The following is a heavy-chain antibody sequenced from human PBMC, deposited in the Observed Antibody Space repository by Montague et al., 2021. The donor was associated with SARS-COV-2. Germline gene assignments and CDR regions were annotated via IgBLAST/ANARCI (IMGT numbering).Heavy chain of an antibody. CDR3: ASAAVALTTVVTGYYFDY. V-gene: IGHV3-21*01. J-gene: IGHJ4*02. CDR2: ISSTGTYI. D-gene: IGHD4-11*01. CDR1: GFSFTSYS. Sequence: RLSWAASGFSFTSYSMNWVRQAPGKGLEWVSSISSTGTYIYYSDSVKGRFTISRDNAKNSLYLQMNSLRAEDTAVYFCASAAVALTTVVTGYYFDYWGQGTLVTVSS.